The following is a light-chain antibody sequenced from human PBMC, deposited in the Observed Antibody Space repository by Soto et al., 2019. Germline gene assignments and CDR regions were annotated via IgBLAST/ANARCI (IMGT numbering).Light chain of an antibody. V-gene: IGKV1-39*01. CDR2: AAS. CDR3: QQSYSGPLN. CDR1: QSISSY. J-gene: IGKJ4*01. Sequence: DIQMTQSPSSLSASVGDRVTITCRASQSISSYLNWYRQKPGKAPKVLIYAASSLQSGVPSRFSGIGSGTDFTLSISSLQPEDFATYYCQQSYSGPLNLGGGTKVDIK.